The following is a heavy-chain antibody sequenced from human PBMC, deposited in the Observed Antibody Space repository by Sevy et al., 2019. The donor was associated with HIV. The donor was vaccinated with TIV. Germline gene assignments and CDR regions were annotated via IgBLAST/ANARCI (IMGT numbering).Heavy chain of an antibody. CDR2: LYHSGTT. Sequence: SEILSLTCAVSGYSMTSGYFWGWIRQSPGKGLEWIGSLYHSGTTYYSPSLKSRVTLSVDTSKNQFSLKVRSVTAADTAVYYCARMDSSGWSDYWGHGTLVTVSS. V-gene: IGHV4-38-2*01. J-gene: IGHJ4*01. CDR3: ARMDSSGWSDY. D-gene: IGHD6-13*01. CDR1: GYSMTSGYF.